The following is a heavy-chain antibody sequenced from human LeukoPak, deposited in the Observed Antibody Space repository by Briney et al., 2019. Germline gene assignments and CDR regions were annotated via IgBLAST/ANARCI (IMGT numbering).Heavy chain of an antibody. Sequence: SETLSLTCAVYGGSFSGYYWSWIRQPPGKGLEWIGEINHSGSTNYNPSLKSRVTISVDTSKNQFSLKLSSVTAAGTAVYYCARARSHSSGWNFWGQGTLVTVSS. V-gene: IGHV4-34*01. D-gene: IGHD6-19*01. CDR1: GGSFSGYY. CDR2: INHSGST. J-gene: IGHJ4*02. CDR3: ARARSHSSGWNF.